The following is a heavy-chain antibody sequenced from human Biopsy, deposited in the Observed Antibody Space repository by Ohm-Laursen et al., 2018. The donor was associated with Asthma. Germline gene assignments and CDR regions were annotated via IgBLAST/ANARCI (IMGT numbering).Heavy chain of an antibody. CDR3: ARLHSGSYLINIWYFDL. V-gene: IGHV3-74*01. CDR2: INSDGSSL. J-gene: IGHJ2*01. D-gene: IGHD1-26*01. CDR1: GFSFSTYW. Sequence: SLRLSCAASGFSFSTYWMHWVRQAPGKGLVWVARINSDGSSLSYADSVKGRFTVPRDNAKNTLYLQMNSLRAEDTAVYYCARLHSGSYLINIWYFDLWGRGTLVTVSS.